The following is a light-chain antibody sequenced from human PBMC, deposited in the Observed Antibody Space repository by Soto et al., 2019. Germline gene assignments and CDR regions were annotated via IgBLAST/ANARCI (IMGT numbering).Light chain of an antibody. J-gene: IGKJ2*01. V-gene: IGKV3-15*01. Sequence: EILMTQSPATMSVSPGERATLSCRASQPIASNVAWYQQRPGQPPRLLIFGASTRASDVPDGFTGSGSGTQFTLTNASLHSEDFAVYFCLQYNNWPYTFGQGTK. CDR1: QPIASN. CDR2: GAS. CDR3: LQYNNWPYT.